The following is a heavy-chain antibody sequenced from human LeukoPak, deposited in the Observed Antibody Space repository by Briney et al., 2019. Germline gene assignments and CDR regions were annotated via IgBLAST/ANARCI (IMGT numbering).Heavy chain of an antibody. V-gene: IGHV1-18*01. D-gene: IGHD1-26*01. CDR3: ASIVGATWEDAFDI. CDR2: ISAYNGNT. Sequence: ASVKVSCKASGYTFTSYDINWVRQATGQGLEWMGWISAYNGNTNYAQKPQGRVTMTTDTSTSTAYMELRSLRSDDTAVYYCASIVGATWEDAFDIWGQGTMVTVSS. J-gene: IGHJ3*02. CDR1: GYTFTSYD.